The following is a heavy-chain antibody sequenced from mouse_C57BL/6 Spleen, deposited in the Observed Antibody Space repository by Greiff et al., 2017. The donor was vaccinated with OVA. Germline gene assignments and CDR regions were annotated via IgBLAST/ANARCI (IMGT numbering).Heavy chain of an antibody. V-gene: IGHV1-53*01. Sequence: QVQLQQPGTELVKPGASVKLSCKASGYTFTSYWMHWVKQRPGQGLEWIGNINPRNGGTNYNEQFKGKATLTVDKSSSTAYMQLSSLTSEDTAVYYCARGEPSRGSAWFAYWGQGTLVTVSA. CDR1: GYTFTSYW. CDR2: INPRNGGT. J-gene: IGHJ3*01. CDR3: ARGEPSRGSAWFAY.